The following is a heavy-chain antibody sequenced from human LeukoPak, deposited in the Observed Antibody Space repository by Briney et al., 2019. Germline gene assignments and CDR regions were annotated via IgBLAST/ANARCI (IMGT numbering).Heavy chain of an antibody. D-gene: IGHD2-15*01. CDR3: ARDWEYCSGGSCYSKDAFDI. V-gene: IGHV4-38-2*02. CDR1: GYSISSGYY. Sequence: PSETLSLTCTVSGYSISSGYYWGWIRQPPGKGLEWIGSIYHSGSTYYNPSLKSRVTISVDTSKNQFSLKLSSVTAADTAVYCCARDWEYCSGGSCYSKDAFDIWGQGTMVTVSS. J-gene: IGHJ3*02. CDR2: IYHSGST.